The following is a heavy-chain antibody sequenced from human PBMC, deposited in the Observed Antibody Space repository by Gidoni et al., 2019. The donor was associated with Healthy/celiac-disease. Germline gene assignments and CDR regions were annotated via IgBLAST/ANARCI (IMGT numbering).Heavy chain of an antibody. CDR2: ISAYTGNT. Sequence: QVQLVQSGAEVKKPGASVTVSCKASGYTFTSYGINWVRQAPGQWLEWMGWISAYTGNTHVAQKLQGRVTMTTDTSPSTAAMELRSLRSDDTAVYSCARGRGRSDYLGQGTLVTVSS. D-gene: IGHD3-10*01. J-gene: IGHJ4*02. CDR3: ARGRGRSDY. CDR1: GYTFTSYG. V-gene: IGHV1-18*01.